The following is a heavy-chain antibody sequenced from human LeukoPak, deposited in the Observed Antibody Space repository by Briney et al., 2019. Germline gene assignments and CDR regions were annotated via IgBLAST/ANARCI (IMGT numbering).Heavy chain of an antibody. CDR1: GFTVSSNY. Sequence: GGSLRLSCAASGFTVSSNYMSWVRQAPGKGLEWVSVIYSGGSTYYADSVKGRFTISRDNSKNTLYLQMNSLRAEDTAVYYCAKDSYSSGWYDAFDIWGQGTMVTVSS. D-gene: IGHD6-19*01. CDR2: IYSGGST. V-gene: IGHV3-66*02. CDR3: AKDSYSSGWYDAFDI. J-gene: IGHJ3*02.